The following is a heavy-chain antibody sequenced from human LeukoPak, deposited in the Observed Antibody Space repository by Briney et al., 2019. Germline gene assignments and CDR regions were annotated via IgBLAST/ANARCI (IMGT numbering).Heavy chain of an antibody. D-gene: IGHD1-26*01. V-gene: IGHV3-23*01. CDR3: AKDLRVGATDCYFDY. CDR1: GFSFKDTG. CDR2: ISGSGGST. J-gene: IGHJ4*02. Sequence: GGSLRLSCAASGFSFKDTGMHWVRQAPGKGLEWVSAISGSGGSTYYADSVKGRFTISRDNSKNTLYLQMNSLRAEDTAVYYCAKDLRVGATDCYFDYWGQGTLVTVSS.